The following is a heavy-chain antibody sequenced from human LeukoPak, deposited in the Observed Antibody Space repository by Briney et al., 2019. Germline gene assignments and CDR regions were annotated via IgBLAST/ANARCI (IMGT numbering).Heavy chain of an antibody. CDR2: ISGSGGST. CDR3: AKGVELELPSGIDY. V-gene: IGHV3-23*01. J-gene: IGHJ4*02. CDR1: GFTFSSYA. D-gene: IGHD1-7*01. Sequence: PGRSLRLSCAASGFTFSSYAMSWVRQAPGKGLEWVSAISGSGGSTYYADSVKGRFTISRDNSKNTLYLQMNSLRAEDTAVYYCAKGVELELPSGIDYWGQGTLVTVSS.